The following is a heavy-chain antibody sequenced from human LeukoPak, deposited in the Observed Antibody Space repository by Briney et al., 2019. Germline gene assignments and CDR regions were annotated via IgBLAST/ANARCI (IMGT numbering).Heavy chain of an antibody. Sequence: GGSLGLSCAASGFTFSSYDMHWVRQATGKGLEWVSAIGTAGDTYYPGSVKGRFTVSRENAKNSLYLQMNSLRAGDTAVYYCARVVYSSGWYYFDYWGQGTLVTVSS. CDR3: ARVVYSSGWYYFDY. CDR2: IGTAGDT. CDR1: GFTFSSYD. D-gene: IGHD6-19*01. J-gene: IGHJ4*02. V-gene: IGHV3-13*04.